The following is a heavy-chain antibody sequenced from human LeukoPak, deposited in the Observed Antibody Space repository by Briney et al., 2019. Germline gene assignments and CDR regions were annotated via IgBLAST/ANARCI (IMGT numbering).Heavy chain of an antibody. V-gene: IGHV3-23*01. J-gene: IGHJ4*02. D-gene: IGHD3-22*01. CDR2: ITGSDDST. CDR3: AKGPQLYSGYHPNY. CDR1: GFTFSNNA. Sequence: GGSLRLSCAASGFTFSNNAMTWVRQAPREGLELVSTITGSDDSTYYADSVKGRLTISRDYSKNTVFLQLNNLRAEDTAMYYCAKGPQLYSGYHPNYWGQGTLVTVSS.